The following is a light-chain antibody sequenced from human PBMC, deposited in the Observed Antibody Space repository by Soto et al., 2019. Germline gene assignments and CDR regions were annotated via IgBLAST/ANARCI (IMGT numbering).Light chain of an antibody. J-gene: IGKJ1*01. Sequence: EIVMAQSPATRSVSPGDRATLSCRASQSVSSNLAWYQQKPGQAPRLLIYGASTRATGIPARFSGSGSGTEFTLTISSLQSEDFAVYYCQHYNNWPPWTFGQGTNVEIK. CDR1: QSVSSN. CDR3: QHYNNWPPWT. V-gene: IGKV3-15*01. CDR2: GAS.